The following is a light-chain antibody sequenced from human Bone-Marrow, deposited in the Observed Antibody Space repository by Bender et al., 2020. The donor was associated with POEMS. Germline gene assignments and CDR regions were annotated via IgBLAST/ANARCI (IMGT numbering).Light chain of an antibody. CDR3: KSADSSGIYPE. J-gene: IGLJ3*02. CDR2: KDS. V-gene: IGLV3-25*03. Sequence: SYELTQPPSVSVSPGQTARITCSGDALPKQYAYWYQQRPGQAPVLVIFKDSERPSGIPERFSGSSSGTTVTLIISGVQAEDAADYYCKSADSSGIYPEFGGGTKLTVL. CDR1: ALPKQY.